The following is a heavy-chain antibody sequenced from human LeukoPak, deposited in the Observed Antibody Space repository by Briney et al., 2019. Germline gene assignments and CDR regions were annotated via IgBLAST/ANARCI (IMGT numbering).Heavy chain of an antibody. CDR3: AKRSSLNYFDS. J-gene: IGHJ4*02. Sequence: GGSLRLSCAASGFTFSTFGMSWVRQAPGNGLEWVSAISAGGGTYYADTVKGRFTISRDNSKNTLYLQMSSLRAEDTALYYCAKRSSLNYFDSWGQGTLVTVSS. CDR2: ISAGGGT. CDR1: GFTFSTFG. D-gene: IGHD3-16*01. V-gene: IGHV3-23*01.